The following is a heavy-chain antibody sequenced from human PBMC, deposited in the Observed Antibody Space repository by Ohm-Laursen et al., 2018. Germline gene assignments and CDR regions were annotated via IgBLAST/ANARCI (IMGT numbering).Heavy chain of an antibody. Sequence: SLRLSCAASGFTFSSYEINWVRQAPGKGLEWVSYISFSGGTINYADSVKGRFTISRDNAKNSLYLQMSSLRAEDTAVYYCATARPSGWGQGILVTVSS. CDR3: ATARPSG. CDR2: ISFSGGTI. J-gene: IGHJ4*02. D-gene: IGHD1-26*01. CDR1: GFTFSSYE. V-gene: IGHV3-48*03.